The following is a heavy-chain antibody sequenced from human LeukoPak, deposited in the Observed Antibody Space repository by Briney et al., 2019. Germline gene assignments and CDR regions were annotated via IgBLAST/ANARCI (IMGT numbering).Heavy chain of an antibody. J-gene: IGHJ4*02. CDR3: ARFERGRRNYFDY. CDR2: IYPGDSDT. Sequence: ESLKISCKGSGYIFTSYWIGWVRQIPGKSLEWTGIIYPGDSDTRYSPSFQGQVTISADKSISTAYLQWSSLKASDTAMYYCARFERGRRNYFDYWGQGTLVTVSS. D-gene: IGHD3-16*01. CDR1: GYIFTSYW. V-gene: IGHV5-51*01.